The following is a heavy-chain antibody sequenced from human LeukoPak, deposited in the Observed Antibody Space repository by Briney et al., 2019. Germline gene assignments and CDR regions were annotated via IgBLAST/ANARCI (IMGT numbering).Heavy chain of an antibody. CDR1: GFTFSSYR. J-gene: IGHJ5*02. CDR3: ARDYTGYFP. D-gene: IGHD3-9*01. Sequence: PGGSLRLSCEASGFTFSSYRMSWVRQAPGKGLEWVANIKTDGSEKYYVDSVKGRFTISRDNAKNSLYLQMNSLRAEDTAVYYCARDYTGYFPWGQGTLVIVSS. V-gene: IGHV3-7*03. CDR2: IKTDGSEK.